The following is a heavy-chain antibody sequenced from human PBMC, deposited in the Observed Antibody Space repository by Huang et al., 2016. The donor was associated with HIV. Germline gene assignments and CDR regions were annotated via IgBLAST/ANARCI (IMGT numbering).Heavy chain of an antibody. Sequence: QVQLVESGGGVVQPGGSLRLSCAASGFTFSSYGMHWVRQAPGKGFEWVAFIRYDGSNNYYADSVKGRFTISRDNSKNTLYLQMNSLRAVDTAVYYCAKRVDYSSAFDIWGQGTMVTVSS. V-gene: IGHV3-30*02. J-gene: IGHJ3*02. CDR1: GFTFSSYG. CDR3: AKRVDYSSAFDI. CDR2: IRYDGSNN. D-gene: IGHD2-21*01.